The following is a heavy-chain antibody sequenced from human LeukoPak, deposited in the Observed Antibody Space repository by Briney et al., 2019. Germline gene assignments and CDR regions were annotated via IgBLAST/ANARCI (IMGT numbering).Heavy chain of an antibody. V-gene: IGHV3-33*08. D-gene: IGHD2-2*01. CDR3: ARDYCSTTTCLDC. Sequence: GGSLRLSCAASGFTFSNYGMQWVRQAPGQGLEWVAVIWYDGSKKYYADSVKGRFIISRDDSKNTLYLQMNSLRAEDTALYYCARDYCSTTTCLDCWGQGTLVTVSS. CDR1: GFTFSNYG. CDR2: IWYDGSKK. J-gene: IGHJ4*02.